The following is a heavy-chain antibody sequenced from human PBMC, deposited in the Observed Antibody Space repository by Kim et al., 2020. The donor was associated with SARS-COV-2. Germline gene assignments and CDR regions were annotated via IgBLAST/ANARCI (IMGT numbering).Heavy chain of an antibody. CDR3: AKFPYYDILTGYSTSVY. Sequence: VKGRFTISRDNAKNSLYLQMNSLKAEDTALYYCAKFPYYDILTGYSTSVYWGQGTLVTVSS. J-gene: IGHJ4*02. D-gene: IGHD3-9*01. V-gene: IGHV3-9*01.